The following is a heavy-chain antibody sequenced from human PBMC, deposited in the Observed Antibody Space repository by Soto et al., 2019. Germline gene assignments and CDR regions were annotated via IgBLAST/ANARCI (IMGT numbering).Heavy chain of an antibody. CDR1: GGSVSSGSYY. Sequence: KTSETLSLTCTVSGGSVSSGSYYWSWIRQPPGKGLEWIGYIYYSGSTNYNPSLKSRVTISVDTSKNQFSLKLSSVTAADTAVYYCARDLGFVDPWGQGTLVTVSS. CDR3: ARDLGFVDP. CDR2: IYYSGST. D-gene: IGHD1-26*01. J-gene: IGHJ5*02. V-gene: IGHV4-61*01.